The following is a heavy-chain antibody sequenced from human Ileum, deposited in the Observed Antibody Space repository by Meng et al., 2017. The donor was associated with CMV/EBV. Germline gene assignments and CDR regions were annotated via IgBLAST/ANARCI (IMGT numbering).Heavy chain of an antibody. D-gene: IGHD1-1*01. CDR2: ISPNSGAT. Sequence: QVQLVQSGPEVTRPGASVKVSCKPFGYTFTTYYIHWLRQAPGQGLEWMGWISPNSGATKYVQRFQGRVAMTRDTSISTVYMELSRLRSDDTAIYYCARGPQGLWTFFDFWGQGALVTVSS. J-gene: IGHJ4*02. CDR3: ARGPQGLWTFFDF. V-gene: IGHV1-2*02. CDR1: GYTFTTYY.